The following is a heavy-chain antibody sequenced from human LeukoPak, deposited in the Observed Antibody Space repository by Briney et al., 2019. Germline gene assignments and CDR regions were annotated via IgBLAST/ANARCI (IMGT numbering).Heavy chain of an antibody. CDR2: IYTSGST. D-gene: IGHD5-12*01. Sequence: SETLSLTCTVSGGSISSGSYYWSWIRQPAGKGLEWIGRIYTSGSTNYNPSLKSRVTISVDTSKNQFSLKLSSVTAADTAVYYCARASGYSGSRAHFDYWGQGTLVTVSS. J-gene: IGHJ4*02. V-gene: IGHV4-61*02. CDR1: GGSISSGSYY. CDR3: ARASGYSGSRAHFDY.